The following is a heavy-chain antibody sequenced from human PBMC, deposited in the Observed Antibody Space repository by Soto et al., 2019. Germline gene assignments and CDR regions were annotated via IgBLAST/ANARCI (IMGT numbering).Heavy chain of an antibody. V-gene: IGHV4-59*01. CDR3: ARDQGYRSGWGSDAFDI. Sequence: TSEALCLTWTVSGGFIISYYWSWSRQPPGKGLEWIGYIYYTGITNYNPSLESRVTMSVDTSKNQFSLKLTSVTAADTAVYYCARDQGYRSGWGSDAFDIWGQGTMVT. CDR1: GGFIISYY. D-gene: IGHD6-19*01. J-gene: IGHJ3*02. CDR2: IYYTGIT.